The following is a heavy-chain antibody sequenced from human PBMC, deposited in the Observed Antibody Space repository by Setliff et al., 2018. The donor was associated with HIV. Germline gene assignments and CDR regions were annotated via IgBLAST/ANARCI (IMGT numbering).Heavy chain of an antibody. CDR3: ARVPDY. Sequence: GGSLRLSCAASGFTFSDYYMSWIRQTPGKGLEWISYISGSSGHTTYADSVKGRFTISRDNAENSLYLQMTSLRAEDTAVYYCARVPDYWGPGTLVTVSS. CDR2: ISGSSGHT. J-gene: IGHJ4*02. V-gene: IGHV3-11*05. CDR1: GFTFSDYY.